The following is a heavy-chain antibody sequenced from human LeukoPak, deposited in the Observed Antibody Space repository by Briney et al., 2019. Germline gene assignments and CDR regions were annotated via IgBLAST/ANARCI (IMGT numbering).Heavy chain of an antibody. J-gene: IGHJ3*02. V-gene: IGHV4-38-2*02. CDR2: IYHSGRT. Sequence: SETLSLTCTVSGYSISSGYYWGWIRQPPGKGLEWIGSIYHSGRTYYNPSLKSRVTISVDTSKNQFSLKLSSVTAADTAVYYCARNASRVRASDICSQGSMLTASS. CDR1: GYSISSGYY. D-gene: IGHD6-6*01. CDR3: ARNASRVRASDI.